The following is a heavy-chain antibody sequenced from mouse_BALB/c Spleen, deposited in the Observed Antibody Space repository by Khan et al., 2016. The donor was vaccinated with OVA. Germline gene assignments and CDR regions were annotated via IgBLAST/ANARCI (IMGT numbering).Heavy chain of an antibody. CDR2: INTYTGEP. V-gene: IGHV9-3-1*01. J-gene: IGHJ4*01. D-gene: IGHD2-14*01. Sequence: QIQLVQSGPELKKPGETVKISCKASGYTFTNNGMNWVKQNPGKGLKWMGWINTYTGEPTYVDDFKGRFAFSLDTSATTAYLQINNLKNEDTAIYYCARVGYAGTMDYWGQGTLVTVSA. CDR1: GYTFTNNG. CDR3: ARVGYAGTMDY.